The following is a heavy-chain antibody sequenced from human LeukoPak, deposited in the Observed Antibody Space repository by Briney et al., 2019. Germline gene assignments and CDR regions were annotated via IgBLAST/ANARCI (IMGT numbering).Heavy chain of an antibody. J-gene: IGHJ6*02. CDR2: INYSGST. CDR3: ARGRSTSAYYYYGMDV. CDR1: GGSFSNSY. D-gene: IGHD2-2*01. Sequence: SETLSLTCTVSGGSFSNSYWSWFRQHPGKGLEWIGYINYSGSTYYNPSLKSRVTISVDTSKNQLSLKLSSVTAADTAVYYCARGRSTSAYYYYGMDVWGQGTTVSVSS. V-gene: IGHV4-59*06.